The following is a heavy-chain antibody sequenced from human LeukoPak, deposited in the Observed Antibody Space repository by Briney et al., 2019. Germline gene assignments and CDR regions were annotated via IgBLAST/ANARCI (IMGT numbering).Heavy chain of an antibody. V-gene: IGHV4-39*01. CDR2: IYYSGST. CDR3: ARRGMVRGVTLYYFDY. J-gene: IGHJ4*02. Sequence: SETLSLTCTVSGGSISRSSYYWGWIRQPPGKGLEWIGSIYYSGSTYYNPSLKSRVTISVDTSKNQFSLKLSSVTAADTAVYYCARRGMVRGVTLYYFDYWGQGTLVTVSS. D-gene: IGHD3-10*01. CDR1: GGSISRSSYY.